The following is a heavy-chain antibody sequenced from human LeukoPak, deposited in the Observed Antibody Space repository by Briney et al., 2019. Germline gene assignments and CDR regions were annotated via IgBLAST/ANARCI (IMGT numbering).Heavy chain of an antibody. V-gene: IGHV4-59*08. CDR3: ARLDCISNTCYNY. CDR2: INYSGNS. D-gene: IGHD3-10*01. J-gene: IGHJ4*02. Sequence: SETLSLTCNVSGDSITSDYWRWIRQSPGKGLEWIGYINYSGNSNYNPSLNSRVTISVNRSKKQVSLKMRSMTAADTAVYYCARLDCISNTCYNYWGPGALVTASP. CDR1: GDSITSDY.